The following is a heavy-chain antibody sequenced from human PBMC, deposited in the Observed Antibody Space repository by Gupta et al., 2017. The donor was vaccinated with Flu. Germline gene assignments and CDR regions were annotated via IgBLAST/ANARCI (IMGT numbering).Heavy chain of an antibody. CDR1: GFTLSNYY. CDR2: ISDSGSAT. CDR3: ARDPVDEQAGFDY. Sequence: QVQLVESGGGLVTPGGPLRLSCAASGFTLSNYYMNWIRQAPGKGLEWFSDISDSGSATTYADSVKGRFTISKDNAKNSLYLQLNDLRAEDTAVYYCARDPVDEQAGFDYWGQGTLVTVSS. D-gene: IGHD4-23*01. J-gene: IGHJ4*02. V-gene: IGHV3-11*01.